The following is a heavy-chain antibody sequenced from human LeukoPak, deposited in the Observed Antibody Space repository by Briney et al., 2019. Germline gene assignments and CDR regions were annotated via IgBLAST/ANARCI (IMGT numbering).Heavy chain of an antibody. D-gene: IGHD5-18*01. CDR2: MNPNSGNT. CDR3: AKEPRGYSYGLFDY. Sequence: ASVKVSCKASGYTFTSHDINWVRQATGQGLEWMGWMNPNSGNTGYAQKFQGRVTMTRNTSISTAYMELSNLRSEDTAVYYCAKEPRGYSYGLFDYWGQGTLVTVSS. CDR1: GYTFTSHD. J-gene: IGHJ4*02. V-gene: IGHV1-8*01.